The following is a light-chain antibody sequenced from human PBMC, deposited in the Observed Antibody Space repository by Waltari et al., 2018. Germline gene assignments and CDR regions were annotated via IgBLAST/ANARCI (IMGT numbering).Light chain of an antibody. Sequence: DVQLTQSPSFLSASVGDSVTITCRASQGVGSYLAWYQQKPGEAPKLLIHAASTLQSGVPSRFSGSSSGTEFTLTVSSLQPEDFGTYYCQQVNTYPLTFGGGTKVEI. CDR3: QQVNTYPLT. V-gene: IGKV1-9*01. CDR1: QGVGSY. CDR2: AAS. J-gene: IGKJ4*01.